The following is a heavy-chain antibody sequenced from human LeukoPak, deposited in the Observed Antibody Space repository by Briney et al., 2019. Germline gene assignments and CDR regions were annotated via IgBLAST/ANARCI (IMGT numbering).Heavy chain of an antibody. D-gene: IGHD5-24*01. J-gene: IGHJ6*02. CDR3: ARDQRGEMATISSRYYGMDV. V-gene: IGHV3-53*01. CDR1: GLTFSNYA. Sequence: GGSLRLSCAASGLTFSNYAMSWARQAPGKGLEWVSVIYSGGSTYYADSVKGRFTISRDNSKNTLYLQMNSLRAEDTAVYYCARDQRGEMATISSRYYGMDVWGQGTTVTVSS. CDR2: IYSGGST.